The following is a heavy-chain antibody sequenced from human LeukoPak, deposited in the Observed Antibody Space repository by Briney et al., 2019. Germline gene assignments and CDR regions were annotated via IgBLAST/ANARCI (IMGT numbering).Heavy chain of an antibody. Sequence: PGGSLRLSCAASGFTFSSYWMHWVRQAPGKGLVWVSRVKSDGSSTSYADSVKGRFTISRDNAKNTLYSQMNSLRAEDTAVYYCARAQVGVFDYWGQGALVTVSS. CDR3: ARAQVGVFDY. V-gene: IGHV3-74*01. J-gene: IGHJ4*02. CDR2: VKSDGSST. D-gene: IGHD1-26*01. CDR1: GFTFSSYW.